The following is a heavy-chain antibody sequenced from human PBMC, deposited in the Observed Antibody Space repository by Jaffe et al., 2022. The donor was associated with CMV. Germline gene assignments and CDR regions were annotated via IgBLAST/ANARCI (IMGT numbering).Heavy chain of an antibody. CDR2: ISWNSGSI. CDR3: AKGPRRWYRPYWYFDL. CDR1: GFTFDDYA. Sequence: EVQLVESGGGLVQPGRSLRLSCAASGFTFDDYAMHWVRQAPGKGLEWVSGISWNSGSIGYADSVKGRFTISRDNAKNSLYLQMNSLRAEDTALYYCAKGPRRWYRPYWYFDLWGRGTLVTVSS. J-gene: IGHJ2*01. V-gene: IGHV3-9*01. D-gene: IGHD2-15*01.